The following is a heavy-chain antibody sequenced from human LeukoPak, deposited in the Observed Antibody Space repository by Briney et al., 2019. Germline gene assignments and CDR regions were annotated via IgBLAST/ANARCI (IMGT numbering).Heavy chain of an antibody. CDR2: IYYSGST. CDR1: GDSISSYY. D-gene: IGHD6-13*01. Sequence: PSETLSLTCTVSGDSISSYYWSWIRQPPGKGLEWIGYIYYSGSTNYNPSLKSRVTISVDTSKNQFSLKLSSVTAADTAVYYCARVERGYSSSWPWDDNYYYYYMDVWGKGTTVTISS. J-gene: IGHJ6*03. V-gene: IGHV4-59*01. CDR3: ARVERGYSSSWPWDDNYYYYYMDV.